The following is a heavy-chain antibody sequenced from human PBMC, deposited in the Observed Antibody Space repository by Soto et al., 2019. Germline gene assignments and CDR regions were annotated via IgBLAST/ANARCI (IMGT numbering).Heavy chain of an antibody. CDR1: GGSISSSSYY. Sequence: QLQLQESGPGLVKPSETLSLTCTVSGGSISSSSYYWGWIRQPPGKGLEWIGSIYYSGSTYYNPSLTRRATISVDTSKNPCSLKLSSVTAPDTAVYYCASQASPYYYYGMDVWGQGTTVTVSS. V-gene: IGHV4-39*01. J-gene: IGHJ6*02. CDR2: IYYSGST. CDR3: ASQASPYYYYGMDV.